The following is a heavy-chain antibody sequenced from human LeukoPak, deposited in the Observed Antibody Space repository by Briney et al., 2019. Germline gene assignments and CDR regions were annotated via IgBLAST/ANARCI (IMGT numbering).Heavy chain of an antibody. CDR2: ISGSGGST. D-gene: IGHD6-13*01. V-gene: IGHV3-23*01. CDR1: GFTFSSYA. Sequence: GGSLRLSCAASGFTFSSYAMSWVRQAPGKGLEWVSAISGSGGSTYYADSVKGRFTISRDNSKNTLYLQMNSLRAEDTAVYSCAKFPXXXXXSSXXXYFDYWGQGTLVTVS. J-gene: IGHJ4*02. CDR3: AKFPXXXXXSSXXXYFDY.